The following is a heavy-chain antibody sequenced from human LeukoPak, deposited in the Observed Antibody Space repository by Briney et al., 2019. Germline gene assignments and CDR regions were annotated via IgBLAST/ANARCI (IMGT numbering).Heavy chain of an antibody. V-gene: IGHV4-39*01. J-gene: IGHJ1*01. D-gene: IGHD2-15*01. CDR2: IYYSAHT. CDR1: GFSISSIDQY. Sequence: AETVCLTCAVSGFSISSIDQYWGWLRQPPGKGREWSGSIYYSAHTYYAPSLNDTATISVDTSKNQFSLKVTSVPAADTAVYYCARQGKTDGSQYFQHWGQGTLVTVSS. CDR3: ARQGKTDGSQYFQH.